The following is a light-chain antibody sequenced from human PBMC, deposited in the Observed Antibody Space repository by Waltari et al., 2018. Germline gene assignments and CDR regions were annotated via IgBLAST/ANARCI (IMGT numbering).Light chain of an antibody. J-gene: IGKJ4*01. CDR3: QQYYHWVA. V-gene: IGKV3-15*01. Sequence: EIVMTQSPATLSVSPGERAPLSCRASESVSRNVAWYQQKPGQAPRLLIYGASTRATGVPAKFRGSGSGTDFTLTISSLQSEDFAVYYCQQYYHWVAFGGGTWVQIK. CDR1: ESVSRN. CDR2: GAS.